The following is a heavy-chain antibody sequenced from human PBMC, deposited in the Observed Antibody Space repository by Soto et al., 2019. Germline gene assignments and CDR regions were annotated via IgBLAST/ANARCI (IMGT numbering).Heavy chain of an antibody. J-gene: IGHJ6*02. CDR3: TRGDLVATPYYYGMDV. Sequence: GGSLRLSCTSSGFTFGDYAMSLFRQAPGRGLEWVGFIRSKAYGGTTEYAASVKGRFTISRDDSKSIAYLQMNSLKTEDTAVYYCTRGDLVATPYYYGMDVWGQGTTVTVSS. D-gene: IGHD5-12*01. CDR1: GFTFGDYA. V-gene: IGHV3-49*03. CDR2: IRSKAYGGTT.